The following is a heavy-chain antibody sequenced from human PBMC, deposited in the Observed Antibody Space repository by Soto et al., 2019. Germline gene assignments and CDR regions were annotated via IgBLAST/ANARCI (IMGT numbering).Heavy chain of an antibody. V-gene: IGHV3-66*01. CDR1: GFTVSSNY. CDR2: IYSGGST. D-gene: IGHD2-15*01. CDR3: ARYNLGYCSGGSCYRYYYYYMDV. J-gene: IGHJ6*03. Sequence: GGSLRLSCAASGFTVSSNYMSWVRQAPGKGLEWVSVIYSGGSTYYADSVKGRFTISRDNSKNTLYLQMNSLRAEDTAVYYCARYNLGYCSGGSCYRYYYYYMDVWGKGTTVTVSS.